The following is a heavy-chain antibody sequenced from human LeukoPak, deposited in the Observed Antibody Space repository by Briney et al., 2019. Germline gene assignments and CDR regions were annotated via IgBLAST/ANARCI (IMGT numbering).Heavy chain of an antibody. D-gene: IGHD3-22*01. V-gene: IGHV3-53*01. Sequence: GGSLRLSCAASGFSISSNYMSWVRQGPGKGLEWVSLIYSGGYTYYADSVKGRFTISRDNSKNTLYLQMNSLRGEDTAVYYCARQRYYYDSSGPYFDYWGQGTLVTVSS. CDR3: ARQRYYYDSSGPYFDY. CDR2: IYSGGYT. J-gene: IGHJ4*02. CDR1: GFSISSNY.